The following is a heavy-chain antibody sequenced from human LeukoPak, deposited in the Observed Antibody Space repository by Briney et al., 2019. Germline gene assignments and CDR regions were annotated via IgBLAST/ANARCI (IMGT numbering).Heavy chain of an antibody. CDR2: IYYSGST. V-gene: IGHV4-39*07. CDR1: GGSISSSSYY. CDR3: ARIEVAAAGTYYYYYYMGV. Sequence: SETLSLTCTVSGGSISSSSYYWGWIRQPPGKGLEWIGTIYYSGSTYYNPSLKSRVTISVDTSKNQFSLKLSSVTAADTAVYYCARIEVAAAGTYYYYYYMGVWGKGTTVTVSS. J-gene: IGHJ6*03. D-gene: IGHD6-13*01.